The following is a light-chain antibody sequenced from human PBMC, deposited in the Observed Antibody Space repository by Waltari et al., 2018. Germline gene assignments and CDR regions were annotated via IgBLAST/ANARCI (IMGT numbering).Light chain of an antibody. CDR3: MQALQTPRT. Sequence: IVMTQSPLSLPVSPGEPASISCRSNQNLLHTNGYNYVDWYLQKPGHSPQLLIYFGSHRASGGPDRFSGSGSGTDVTLKISRVEADDVGVYYCMQALQTPRTFGQGTKLEIK. J-gene: IGKJ2*01. CDR1: QNLLHTNGYNY. V-gene: IGKV2-28*01. CDR2: FGS.